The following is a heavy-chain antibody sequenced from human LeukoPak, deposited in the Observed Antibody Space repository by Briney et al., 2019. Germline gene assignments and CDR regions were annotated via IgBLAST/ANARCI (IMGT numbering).Heavy chain of an antibody. J-gene: IGHJ4*02. V-gene: IGHV3-23*01. D-gene: IGHD3-9*01. CDR2: ISGSGGST. CDR3: AKTIFGLKWPALNYFDY. Sequence: QAGGSLRLSCAASGFTFSSYAMSWVRQAPGKGLEWVSAISGSGGSTYYADSVKGRFTISRDNSKNTLYLQMNSLRAEDTAVYYCAKTIFGLKWPALNYFDYWGQGTLVTVSS. CDR1: GFTFSSYA.